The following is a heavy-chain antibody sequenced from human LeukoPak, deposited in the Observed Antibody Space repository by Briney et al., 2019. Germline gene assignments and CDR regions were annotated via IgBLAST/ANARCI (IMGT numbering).Heavy chain of an antibody. Sequence: GGSLRLSCAASGFSFRNYWMHWVRQAPGEGLEWVSRICSDGSCTSYADSVKGRFTMSRDNARNTLYLQVNSLRGEDTGVYYCARDPYGGRAVDYWDRGTLVTVSS. CDR2: ICSDGSCT. J-gene: IGHJ4*02. CDR1: GFSFRNYW. V-gene: IGHV3-74*01. CDR3: ARDPYGGRAVDY. D-gene: IGHD4-23*01.